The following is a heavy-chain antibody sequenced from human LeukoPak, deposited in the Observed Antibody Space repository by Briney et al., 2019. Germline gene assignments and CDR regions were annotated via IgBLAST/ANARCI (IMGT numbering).Heavy chain of an antibody. J-gene: IGHJ4*02. D-gene: IGHD3-10*01. CDR2: IYYSGST. Sequence: SETLSLTCTVSGGSISSYYWSWIRQPPGKGLEWIGYIYYSGSTNYNPSLKSRVTISVDTSKNQFSLKLSSVTAADTAVYYCARGGGMVRGVIIAVGTDYFDYWGQGTLVTVSS. CDR3: ARGGGMVRGVIIAVGTDYFDY. V-gene: IGHV4-59*01. CDR1: GGSISSYY.